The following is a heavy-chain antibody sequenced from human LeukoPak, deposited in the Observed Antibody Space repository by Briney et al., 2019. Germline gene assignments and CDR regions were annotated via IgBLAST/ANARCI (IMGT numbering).Heavy chain of an antibody. CDR1: GFTFSSYG. V-gene: IGHV3-30*02. CDR2: IRYDGSNK. Sequence: GGSLRLSCAASGFTFSSYGMHWVRQAPGKGLEWVAFIRYDGSNKYYADSVKGRFTISRDNSKNTLYLQMNSLRAEDTAVYYCANLMATDYYYMDVWGKGTTVTVSS. D-gene: IGHD5-24*01. CDR3: ANLMATDYYYMDV. J-gene: IGHJ6*03.